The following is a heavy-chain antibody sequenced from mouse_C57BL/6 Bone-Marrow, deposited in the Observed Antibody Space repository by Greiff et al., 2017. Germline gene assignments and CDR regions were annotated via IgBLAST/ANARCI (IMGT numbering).Heavy chain of an antibody. J-gene: IGHJ2*01. CDR1: GYTFTSYG. Sequence: QVQLQQSGAELARPGASVKLSCKASGYTFTSYGISWVKQRTGQGLEWIGEIYPRSGNTYYNEKFKGKATLTADKSSSTAYMELRSLTSEDSAVYFCARGGSIYYGNYYFDYWGQGTTLTVSS. D-gene: IGHD2-1*01. V-gene: IGHV1-81*01. CDR2: IYPRSGNT. CDR3: ARGGSIYYGNYYFDY.